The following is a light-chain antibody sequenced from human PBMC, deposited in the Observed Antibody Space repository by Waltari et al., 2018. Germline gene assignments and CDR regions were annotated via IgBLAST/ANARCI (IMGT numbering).Light chain of an antibody. CDR3: LQYNSYPWT. Sequence: DIQVTQSPSTLSASVGDRVTITCRASQSIVVWLAWYQQKPGKAPRLLIYKESYLESGVPSRFSGSASGTAFTLTISSLQADDFATYYCLQYNSYPWTFGQGTTVEIK. J-gene: IGKJ1*01. V-gene: IGKV1-5*03. CDR1: QSIVVW. CDR2: KES.